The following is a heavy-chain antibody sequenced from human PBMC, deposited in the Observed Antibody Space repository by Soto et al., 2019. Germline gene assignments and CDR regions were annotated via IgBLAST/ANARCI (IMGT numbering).Heavy chain of an antibody. CDR2: ISAYDDNT. CDR3: ARGGYYDSSGSRNYHYYGMNV. D-gene: IGHD3-22*01. V-gene: IGHV1-18*01. J-gene: IGHJ6*02. Sequence: ASVKVSCKASGYTFTSYDINWVRQATGQGLEWLGWISAYDDNTKYAQTLQGRVSMSTDTSTNTAYMELRSLRSDDTAMYYCARGGYYDSSGSRNYHYYGMNVWGQGTTVTVSS. CDR1: GYTFTSYD.